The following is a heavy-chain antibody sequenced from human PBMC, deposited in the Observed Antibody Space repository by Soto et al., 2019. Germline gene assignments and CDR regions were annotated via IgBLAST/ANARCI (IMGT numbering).Heavy chain of an antibody. CDR1: GGSISSSNW. J-gene: IGHJ3*02. D-gene: IGHD3-22*01. V-gene: IGHV4-4*02. CDR2: IYHSGST. CDR3: VRASGYYDSSGYYDAFDI. Sequence: SETLSLTCAVSGGSISSSNWWSWVRQPPGKGLEWIGEIYHSGSTNYNPSLKSRVTISVDKSKNQFSLKLSSVTAADTAVYYCVRASGYYDSSGYYDAFDIWGQGTMVTVSS.